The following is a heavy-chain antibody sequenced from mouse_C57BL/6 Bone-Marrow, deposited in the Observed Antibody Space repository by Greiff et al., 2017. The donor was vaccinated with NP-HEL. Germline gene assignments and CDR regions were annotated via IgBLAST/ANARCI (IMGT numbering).Heavy chain of an antibody. J-gene: IGHJ1*03. V-gene: IGHV1-15*01. CDR3: TRKRRYDYDGYWYFDV. CDR2: IDPETGGT. CDR1: GYTFTDYE. D-gene: IGHD2-4*01. Sequence: QVQLQQSGAELVRPGASVTLSCKASGYTFTDYEMHWVKQTPVHGLEWIGAIDPETGGTAYNQKFKGKAILTADKSSSTAYMELRSLTSEDSAVYYCTRKRRYDYDGYWYFDVWGTGTTVTVSS.